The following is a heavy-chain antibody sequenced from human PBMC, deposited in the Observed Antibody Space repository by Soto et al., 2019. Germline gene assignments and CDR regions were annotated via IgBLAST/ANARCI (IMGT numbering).Heavy chain of an antibody. Sequence: GGSLRLSCAASGFTFSSYVMSWVRQAPGKGLEWVSVISGSGGTTFYADYVKGRFTISRDNSKNTMFLQMNTLGPEDTAVYFCAKGDSTGLTGLDYWGQGTLVTVSS. CDR3: AKGDSTGLTGLDY. V-gene: IGHV3-23*01. D-gene: IGHD6-19*01. CDR1: GFTFSSYV. J-gene: IGHJ4*02. CDR2: ISGSGGTT.